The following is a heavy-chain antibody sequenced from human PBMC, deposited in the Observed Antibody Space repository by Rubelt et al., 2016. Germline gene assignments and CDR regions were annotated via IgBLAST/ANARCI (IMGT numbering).Heavy chain of an antibody. CDR1: GYTFTSYY. CDR2: INPSGGST. J-gene: IGHJ4*02. CDR3: ATTIAIRPYYFDY. D-gene: IGHD6-6*01. Sequence: QVQLVQSGAEVKKPGASVKVSCKASGYTFTSYYMHWVRQAPGQGLEWMGIINPSGGSTSYAQKCQGGVTMTRDTSTSTVYMELSSLRSEDTAVYYCATTIAIRPYYFDYWGQGTLVTVSS. V-gene: IGHV1-46*01.